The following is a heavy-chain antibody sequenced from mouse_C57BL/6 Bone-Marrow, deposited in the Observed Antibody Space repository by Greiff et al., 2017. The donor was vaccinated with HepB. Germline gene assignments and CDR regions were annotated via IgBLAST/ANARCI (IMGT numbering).Heavy chain of an antibody. D-gene: IGHD1-1*01. CDR2: IYPSDSET. CDR3: AIPFHYYGSSYWYFDV. CDR1: GYTFTSYW. J-gene: IGHJ1*03. V-gene: IGHV1-61*01. Sequence: VQLQQSGAELVRPGSSVKLSCKASGYTFTSYWMDWVKQRPGQGLEWIGNIYPSDSETHYNQKFKDKATLTVDKSSSTAYMQLSSLTSEDSAVYYGAIPFHYYGSSYWYFDVWGTGTTVTVSA.